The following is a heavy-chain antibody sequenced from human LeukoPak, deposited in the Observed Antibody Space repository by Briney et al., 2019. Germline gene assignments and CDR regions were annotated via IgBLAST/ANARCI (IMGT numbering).Heavy chain of an antibody. D-gene: IGHD1-26*01. Sequence: SETLSLTCTVSVGSISSYYWSWIRQPAGKGLEWIGRIYTSGSTNYNPSLKSRVTMSVDTSKNQFSLKLSSVTAADTAVYYCARVSRSPSFRGAFDIWGQGTMVTVSS. J-gene: IGHJ3*02. CDR1: VGSISSYY. CDR3: ARVSRSPSFRGAFDI. V-gene: IGHV4-4*07. CDR2: IYTSGST.